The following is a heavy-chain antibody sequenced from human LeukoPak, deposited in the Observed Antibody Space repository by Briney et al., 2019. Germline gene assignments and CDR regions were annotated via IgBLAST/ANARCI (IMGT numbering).Heavy chain of an antibody. CDR1: GYTLTELS. D-gene: IGHD3-10*01. Sequence: SASVKVSCKVSGYTLTELSMHWVRQAPGKGLEWMGCFDPEDGETIFAHKFQGRVTMIEDTSTDTAYMELSSLRSEDTAVYSCATYFPSQPTNMVRGVMVNWFDPWGQGTLVTVSS. V-gene: IGHV1-24*01. CDR2: FDPEDGET. J-gene: IGHJ5*02. CDR3: ATYFPSQPTNMVRGVMVNWFDP.